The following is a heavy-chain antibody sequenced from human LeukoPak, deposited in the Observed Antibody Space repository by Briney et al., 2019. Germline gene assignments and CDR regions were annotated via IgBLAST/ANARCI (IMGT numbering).Heavy chain of an antibody. CDR1: GGSISSYY. V-gene: IGHV4-59*08. Sequence: SETLSLTCTVSGGSISSYYWSWIRQPPGKGLEWIGYIYYSGSTNYNPSLKSRVTISVDTPKNQFSLKLSSVTAADTAVYYCARRSNVVVPAAMLDYYYMDVWGKGTTVTVSS. D-gene: IGHD2-2*01. CDR2: IYYSGST. CDR3: ARRSNVVVPAAMLDYYYMDV. J-gene: IGHJ6*03.